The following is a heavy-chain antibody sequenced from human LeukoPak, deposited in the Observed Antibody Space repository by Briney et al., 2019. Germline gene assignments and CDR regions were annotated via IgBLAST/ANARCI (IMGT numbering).Heavy chain of an antibody. V-gene: IGHV1-18*01. CDR3: ARGDAYCGGDCYPHMDV. D-gene: IGHD2-21*01. Sequence: ASVKVSFKASGYTFTSYGISWVRQAPGQGLEWMGWISAYNGNTNYAQKLQGRVTMTTDTSTSTAYMELRSLRSDDTAVYYCARGDAYCGGDCYPHMDVWGKGTTVTVSS. CDR2: ISAYNGNT. J-gene: IGHJ6*03. CDR1: GYTFTSYG.